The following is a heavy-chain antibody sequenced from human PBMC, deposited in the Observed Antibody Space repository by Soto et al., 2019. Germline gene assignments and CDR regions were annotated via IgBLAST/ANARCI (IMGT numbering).Heavy chain of an antibody. CDR3: ASLIGSWQSGFDP. J-gene: IGHJ5*02. Sequence: QVQLQESGPGLVKPSQTLSLTCIVSGGSISSNDFYWSWIRQHPGKGLEWIGYIDYSGITYYNPSLKCRGTLLVGSSKVQFSLTVSSVTAADTAVYYCASLIGSWQSGFDPWGQGTLVTVSS. D-gene: IGHD6-13*01. CDR1: GGSISSNDFY. V-gene: IGHV4-31*03. CDR2: IDYSGIT.